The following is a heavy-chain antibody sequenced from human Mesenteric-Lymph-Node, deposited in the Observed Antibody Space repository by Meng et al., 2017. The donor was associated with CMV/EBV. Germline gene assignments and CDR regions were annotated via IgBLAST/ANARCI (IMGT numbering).Heavy chain of an antibody. V-gene: IGHV3-21*01. CDR2: ISSSSSYI. CDR3: VSGGGDS. J-gene: IGHJ4*02. Sequence: GESLKISCATSGFTFSNFAMSWVRQAPGKGLEWVSSISSSSSYIYYADSVKGRFTISRDNAKNSLYLQMNSLRAEDTAVYYCVSGGGDSWGQGTLVTVSS. CDR1: GFTFSNFA. D-gene: IGHD1-26*01.